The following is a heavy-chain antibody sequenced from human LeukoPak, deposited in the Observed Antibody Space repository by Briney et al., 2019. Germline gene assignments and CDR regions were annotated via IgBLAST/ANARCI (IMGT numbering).Heavy chain of an antibody. V-gene: IGHV3-66*01. J-gene: IGHJ6*02. D-gene: IGHD6-13*01. CDR1: GFTVSSNY. CDR2: IYSGGST. Sequence: PGGSLRLSRAASGFTVSSNYMSWVRQAPGKGLEWVSVIYSGGSTYYADFVKGRFTISRDNSKNTLYLQMNSLRAEDTAVYYCARVRIAENYGMDVWGQGTTVTVSS. CDR3: ARVRIAENYGMDV.